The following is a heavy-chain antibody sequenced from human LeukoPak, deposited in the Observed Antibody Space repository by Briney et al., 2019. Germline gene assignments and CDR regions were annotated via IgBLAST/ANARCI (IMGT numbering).Heavy chain of an antibody. D-gene: IGHD6-19*01. CDR1: GFTFSNYN. Sequence: GGSLRLSCAASGFTFSNYNMNWVRQAPGKGLEWVSYISSSSTIYYADSVKGRFTISRDNAKNSLYLQMNSLRAEDTAVYYCARVSSSGWTYYYYYYMDVWGKGTTVTVSS. J-gene: IGHJ6*03. V-gene: IGHV3-48*01. CDR3: ARVSSSGWTYYYYYYMDV. CDR2: ISSSSTI.